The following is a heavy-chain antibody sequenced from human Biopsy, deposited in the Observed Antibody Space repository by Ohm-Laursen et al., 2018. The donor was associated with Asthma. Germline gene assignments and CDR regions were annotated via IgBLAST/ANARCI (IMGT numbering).Heavy chain of an antibody. CDR3: ARVVNYDFRSGYWFDP. Sequence: TQTLTLTCTVSGFSLRNARMGVTWIRQPPGKALEWLAHLFSNDEKSYSTSLKSRITISKDTAKSQVVLTMSNMDPVDTATYYCARVVNYDFRSGYWFDPWGQGTLVAVSS. V-gene: IGHV2-26*01. D-gene: IGHD3-3*01. CDR1: GFSLRNARMG. CDR2: LFSNDEK. J-gene: IGHJ5*02.